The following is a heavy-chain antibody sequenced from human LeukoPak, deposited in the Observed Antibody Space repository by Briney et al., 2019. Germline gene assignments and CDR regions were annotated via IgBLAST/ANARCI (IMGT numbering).Heavy chain of an antibody. V-gene: IGHV1-46*01. CDR2: INPSGGST. D-gene: IGHD6-19*01. CDR1: GYTFTSYY. J-gene: IGHJ1*01. Sequence: ASVKVSCKASGYTFTSYYMHWVRQAPGQGLEWMGIINPSGGSTSYAQKFQGRVTMTTDTATNTAYMELRRLRSEDTALYYCARLSDSSGWSPASNWGQGTLVAVSS. CDR3: ARLSDSSGWSPASN.